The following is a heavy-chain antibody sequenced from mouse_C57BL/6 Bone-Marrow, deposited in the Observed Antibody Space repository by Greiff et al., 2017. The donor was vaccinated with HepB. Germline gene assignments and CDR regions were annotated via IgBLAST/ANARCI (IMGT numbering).Heavy chain of an antibody. CDR2: ISDGGSYI. V-gene: IGHV5-4*01. D-gene: IGHD2-13*01. CDR3: AKVTRTGDFDY. Sequence: EVQRVESGGGLVKPGGSLKLSCAASGFTFSSYAMSWVRQTPEKRLEWVATISDGGSYIYYPDNVKGRFTISRDNAKNNLYLQMSHLKSEDTAMYYWAKVTRTGDFDYWDQGTTLTVSS. J-gene: IGHJ2*01. CDR1: GFTFSSYA.